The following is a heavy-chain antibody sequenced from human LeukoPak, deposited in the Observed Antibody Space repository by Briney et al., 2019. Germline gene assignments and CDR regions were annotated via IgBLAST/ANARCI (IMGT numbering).Heavy chain of an antibody. CDR3: ASRRTYYYDSSGFTLADY. CDR2: IYHSGST. D-gene: IGHD3-22*01. CDR1: GGSTSSYY. V-gene: IGHV4-59*12. J-gene: IGHJ4*02. Sequence: SETLSLTCTVSGGSTSSYYWSWIRQPPGKGLEWIGYIYHSGSTYYNPSLKSRVTISVDRSKNQFSLKLSSVTAADTAVYYCASRRTYYYDSSGFTLADYWGQGTLVTVSS.